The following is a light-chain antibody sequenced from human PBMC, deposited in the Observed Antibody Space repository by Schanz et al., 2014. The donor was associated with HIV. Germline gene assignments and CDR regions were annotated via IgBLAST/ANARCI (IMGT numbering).Light chain of an antibody. CDR2: GNT. V-gene: IGLV1-40*01. CDR3: QAYDSSLSGLV. Sequence: QSVLTQPPSVSAAPGQKVTISCSGSSSNIGRNYVSWYQQFPGAAPKLIIYGNTNRPSGVPDRFSGSKSGTSVSLAITGLQAEDEAEYYCQAYDSSLSGLVFGGGTKLTVL. CDR1: SSNIGRNYV. J-gene: IGLJ3*02.